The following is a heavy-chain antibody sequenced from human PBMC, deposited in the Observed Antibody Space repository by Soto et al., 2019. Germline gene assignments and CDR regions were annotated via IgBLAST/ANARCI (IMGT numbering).Heavy chain of an antibody. V-gene: IGHV3-30*18. CDR1: GFTFSSYN. Sequence: QVQLVESGGGVVQPGRSLRLSCAASGFTFSSYNMHWVRQAPGKGLEWVALISYDGSNKYYADSVKGRFTISRDNSKNTLYLQRNSLTAEDTALYYCAKDKGITAQKYYFDYWGQGTLVTVSS. D-gene: IGHD6-13*01. J-gene: IGHJ4*02. CDR2: ISYDGSNK. CDR3: AKDKGITAQKYYFDY.